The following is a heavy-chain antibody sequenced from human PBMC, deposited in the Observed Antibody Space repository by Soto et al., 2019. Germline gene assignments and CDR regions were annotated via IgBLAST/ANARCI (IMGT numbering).Heavy chain of an antibody. V-gene: IGHV3-13*01. CDR2: IGTAGDT. CDR1: GFTFSSYD. CDR3: ARGRGGSGYYYYGMDV. J-gene: IGHJ6*02. Sequence: PGGSLRLSCAASGFTFSSYDMHWVRQATGKGLEWVSAIGTAGDTYYPGSVKGRFTISRENAKNSLYLRMNSLRAGDTAVYYCARGRGGSGYYYYGMDVWGQGTTVTVSS. D-gene: IGHD2-15*01.